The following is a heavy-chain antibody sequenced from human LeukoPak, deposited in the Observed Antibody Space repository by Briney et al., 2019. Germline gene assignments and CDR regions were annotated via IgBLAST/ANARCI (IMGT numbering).Heavy chain of an antibody. CDR3: ARDSVVVPAAIGYNWFDP. V-gene: IGHV3-48*03. CDR2: ISSSGSTI. D-gene: IGHD2-2*02. CDR1: GFTFSSYE. Sequence: PGGSLRLSCAASGFTFSSYEMNWVRQAPGKGLEWVSYISSSGSTIYYADSVKGRFTISRDNAKNSLYLQMNSLRAEDTAVYYCARDSVVVPAAIGYNWFDPWGQGTLVTVSS. J-gene: IGHJ5*02.